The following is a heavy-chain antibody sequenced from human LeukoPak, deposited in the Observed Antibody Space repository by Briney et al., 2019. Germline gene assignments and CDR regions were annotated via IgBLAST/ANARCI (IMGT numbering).Heavy chain of an antibody. CDR3: ARWDIRGTAHQLDY. J-gene: IGHJ4*02. Sequence: GGSLRLSCEASGFTLSSHWMSWVRQAPGRGLEWVANINQDGSARYYMDSVKGRFTISRDNAKNSMYLQMNSLRAEDTAVYYCARWDIRGTAHQLDYWGQGTLVTVSS. CDR2: INQDGSAR. V-gene: IGHV3-7*01. D-gene: IGHD5-12*01. CDR1: GFTLSSHW.